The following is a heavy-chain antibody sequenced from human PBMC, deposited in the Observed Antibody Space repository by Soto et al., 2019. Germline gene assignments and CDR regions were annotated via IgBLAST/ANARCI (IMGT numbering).Heavy chain of an antibody. CDR2: IYYSGST. J-gene: IGHJ4*02. CDR3: ARDTGSSGWYYFDD. D-gene: IGHD6-19*01. CDR1: GGSISSYD. Sequence: SETLSLTCTFSGGSISSYDWSWIRHPPGKGLEWIGYIYYSGSTNYNPSLKSRVTISVDTSKNQFSLKLSSVTAADTAVYYCARDTGSSGWYYFDDWGQGTWDTVSS. V-gene: IGHV4-59*01.